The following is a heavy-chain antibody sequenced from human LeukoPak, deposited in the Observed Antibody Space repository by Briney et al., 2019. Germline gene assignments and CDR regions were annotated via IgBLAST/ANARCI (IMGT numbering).Heavy chain of an antibody. J-gene: IGHJ5*02. CDR2: IYHSGST. V-gene: IGHV4-38-2*02. Sequence: PSETLSLTCTVSGYSISSGYYWGWIRQPPGKGLEWIGSIYHSGSTYYNPSLKSRVTISVDTSKNQFSLKLSSVTAADTAVYYCARDKDGDYGSSWFDPWGQGTLVTVSS. CDR3: ARDKDGDYGSSWFDP. D-gene: IGHD4-17*01. CDR1: GYSISSGYY.